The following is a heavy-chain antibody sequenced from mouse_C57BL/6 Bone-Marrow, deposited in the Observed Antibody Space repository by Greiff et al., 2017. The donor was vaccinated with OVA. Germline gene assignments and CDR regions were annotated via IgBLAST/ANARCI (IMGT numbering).Heavy chain of an antibody. Sequence: QVQLQQPGAELVRPGSSVKLSCKASGYTFTSYWMHWVKQRPIQGLEWIGNIDPSDSETHYTQKFKDKATLTVDKSSSTAYMQLSSLTSEDSAVYYCARSVITTTGYYAMDYWGQGTSVTVSS. D-gene: IGHD2-4*01. CDR2: IDPSDSET. V-gene: IGHV1-52*01. CDR1: GYTFTSYW. J-gene: IGHJ4*01. CDR3: ARSVITTTGYYAMDY.